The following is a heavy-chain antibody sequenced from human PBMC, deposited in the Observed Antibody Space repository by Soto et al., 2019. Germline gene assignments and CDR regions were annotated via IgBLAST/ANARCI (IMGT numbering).Heavy chain of an antibody. CDR1: VFTFISYS. CDR2: ISSSSSTI. J-gene: IGHJ6*02. CDR3: ARDFPSVYGMDV. Sequence: PGGSLRLSGAASVFTFISYSMNWVRQAPGKGLEWVSYISSSSSTIYYADSVKGRFTISRDNAKNSLYLQMNSLRDEDTAVYYCARDFPSVYGMDVWGQGTTVTVSS. V-gene: IGHV3-48*02.